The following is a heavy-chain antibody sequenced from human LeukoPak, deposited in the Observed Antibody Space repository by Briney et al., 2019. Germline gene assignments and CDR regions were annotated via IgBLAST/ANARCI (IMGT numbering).Heavy chain of an antibody. Sequence: GGSLRLSCAASGFTFSNYAMSWVRQAPGKGLEWVSAISGRGGSTYYGDSVKGRFTISRDNSKNTLYLQKNSLRAEDTAIYYCAKDSNAYSSGWYFYWGQGTLVTVSS. CDR3: AKDSNAYSSGWYFY. V-gene: IGHV3-23*01. CDR2: ISGRGGST. J-gene: IGHJ4*02. D-gene: IGHD6-19*01. CDR1: GFTFSNYA.